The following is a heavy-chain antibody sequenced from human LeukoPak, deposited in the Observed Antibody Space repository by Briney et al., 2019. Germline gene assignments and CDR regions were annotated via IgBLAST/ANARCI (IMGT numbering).Heavy chain of an antibody. V-gene: IGHV3-7*01. CDR3: ARDKLSGYYYDSSGYWPIDY. CDR1: GFTFSSYW. D-gene: IGHD3-22*01. Sequence: GSLRLSCAAPGFTFSSYWMSWVRQAPGKGLEWVANIKQDGSEKYYVDSVKGRFTISRDNAKNSLHLQMDSLRAEDTAVYYCARDKLSGYYYDSSGYWPIDYWGQGTLVTVSS. CDR2: IKQDGSEK. J-gene: IGHJ4*02.